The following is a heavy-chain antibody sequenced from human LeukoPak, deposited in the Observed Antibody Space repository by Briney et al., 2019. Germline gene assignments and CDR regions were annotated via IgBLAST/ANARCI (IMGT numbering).Heavy chain of an antibody. D-gene: IGHD2-15*01. J-gene: IGHJ4*02. V-gene: IGHV4-34*01. Sequence: PSETLSLTCAVYGGSFSGYYWSWIRQPPGKELEWIGEINHSGSTNYNPSLKSRVTISVDTSKNQFSLKLSSVTAADTAVYYCARDSYYFDYWGQGTLVTVSS. CDR1: GGSFSGYY. CDR2: INHSGST. CDR3: ARDSYYFDY.